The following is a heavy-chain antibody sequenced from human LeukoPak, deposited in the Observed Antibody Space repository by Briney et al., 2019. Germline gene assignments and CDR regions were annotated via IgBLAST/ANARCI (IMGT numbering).Heavy chain of an antibody. Sequence: SQTLSLTCAIPGDSVSSNSVAWNWIRQSPSRGLEWLGRTYYKSKWYNDYAGSVKSRITINPDTSKNQFSLQLSSMTPEDTAVYYCARGATYYSDSSGYLGPFYFDYWGQGTPVTVSS. J-gene: IGHJ4*02. CDR2: TYYKSKWYN. CDR3: ARGATYYSDSSGYLGPFYFDY. V-gene: IGHV6-1*01. CDR1: GDSVSSNSVA. D-gene: IGHD3-22*01.